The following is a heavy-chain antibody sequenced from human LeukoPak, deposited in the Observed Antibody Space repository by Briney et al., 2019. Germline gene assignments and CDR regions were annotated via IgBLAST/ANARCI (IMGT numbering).Heavy chain of an antibody. Sequence: GGSLRLSCAASGFTFSSYAMHWVRQAPGEGLEWVAVISYDGSNKYYADSVKGRFTISRDNSKNTLYLQMNSLRAEDTAVYYCAKRDTDSLDYYYGMDVWGQGTTVTVSS. CDR2: ISYDGSNK. J-gene: IGHJ6*02. D-gene: IGHD2-15*01. CDR3: AKRDTDSLDYYYGMDV. CDR1: GFTFSSYA. V-gene: IGHV3-30-3*02.